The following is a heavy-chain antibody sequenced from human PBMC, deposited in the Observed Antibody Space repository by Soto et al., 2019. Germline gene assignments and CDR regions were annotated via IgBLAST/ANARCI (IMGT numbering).Heavy chain of an antibody. CDR3: AKDKTPSYSGYVEY. J-gene: IGHJ4*02. CDR2: ISWNSGSI. Sequence: EVQLVESGGGLVQPGRSLRLSCAASGFTFDDYAMHWVRQAPGKGLEWVSGISWNSGSIGYADSVKGRFTISRDNAKNSLYLQMNSLRAEDTALYYCAKDKTPSYSGYVEYWGQGTLVTVSS. CDR1: GFTFDDYA. D-gene: IGHD1-26*01. V-gene: IGHV3-9*01.